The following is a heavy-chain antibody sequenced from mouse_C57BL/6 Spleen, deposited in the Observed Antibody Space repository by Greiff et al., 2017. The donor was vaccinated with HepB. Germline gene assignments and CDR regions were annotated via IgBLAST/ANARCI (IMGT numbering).Heavy chain of an antibody. CDR1: GYTFTSYW. V-gene: IGHV1-59*01. Sequence: VQLQQPGAELVRPGTSVKLSCKASGYTFTSYWMHWVKQRPGQGLEWIGVIDPSDSYTNYNQKFKGKATLTVDTSSSTAYMQLSSLTSEDSAVYYCARLGEWGDYWGQGTTLTVSS. CDR2: IDPSDSYT. J-gene: IGHJ2*01. CDR3: ARLGEWGDY.